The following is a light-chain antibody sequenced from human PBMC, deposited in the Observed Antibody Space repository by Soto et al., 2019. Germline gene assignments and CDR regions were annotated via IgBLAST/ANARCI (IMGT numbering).Light chain of an antibody. CDR1: QSLLHSDGYNY. J-gene: IGKJ4*01. CDR2: SGS. V-gene: IGKV2-28*01. CDR3: MQALQTPVT. Sequence: EIVLTQSSLSLPVTPGEPASISCRSSQSLLHSDGYNYLDWYLQKPGQSPQLLIYSGSHRASGVPDRFSGSGSGTDFTLKISRVEAEDVGIYYCMQALQTPVTFGGGTKVAI.